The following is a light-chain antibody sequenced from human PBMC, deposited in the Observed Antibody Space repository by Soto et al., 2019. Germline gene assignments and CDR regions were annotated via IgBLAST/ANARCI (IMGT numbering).Light chain of an antibody. Sequence: DIQMTQSPSTLSASVGDRVTITCRASQSISSWLAWYQQKTGKAPKLLIYKASSLESGVPSRFSGSGSGTEFTLTSSSLQPDDFATYYCQQYNSYSWTFGQGTKVEIK. CDR3: QQYNSYSWT. CDR2: KAS. CDR1: QSISSW. V-gene: IGKV1-5*03. J-gene: IGKJ1*01.